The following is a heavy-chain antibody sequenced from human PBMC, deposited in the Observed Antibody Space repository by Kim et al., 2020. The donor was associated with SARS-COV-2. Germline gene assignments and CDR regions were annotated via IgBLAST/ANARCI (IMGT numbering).Heavy chain of an antibody. CDR2: IRSETDGGTT. CDR1: GFTFSNTW. J-gene: IGHJ4*02. D-gene: IGHD4-17*01. CDR3: TIYDYGGKGF. V-gene: IGHV3-15*01. Sequence: GGSLRLSCAASGFTFSNTWMSWVRQAPGKGLEWVGLIRSETDGGTTEYAAPVKGRFTISRDDSKHTLYLQMNSLETEATAVYYCTIYDYGGKGFWGQGTLVTVSS.